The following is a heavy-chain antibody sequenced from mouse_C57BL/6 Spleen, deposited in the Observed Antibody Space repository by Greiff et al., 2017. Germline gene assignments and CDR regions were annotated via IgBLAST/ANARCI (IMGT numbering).Heavy chain of an antibody. V-gene: IGHV10-1*01. D-gene: IGHD2-13*01. CDR2: IRNKSNNYAT. Sequence: EVKVVESGGGLVQPKGSLKLSCAASGFSFNTYAMNWVRQAPGKGFEWVARIRNKSNNYATYSADSVKDSFTISRDDSESMLSLQLNNLKTEDTAMYYCVRTVTGFDYWGQGTTLTVSS. CDR3: VRTVTGFDY. CDR1: GFSFNTYA. J-gene: IGHJ2*01.